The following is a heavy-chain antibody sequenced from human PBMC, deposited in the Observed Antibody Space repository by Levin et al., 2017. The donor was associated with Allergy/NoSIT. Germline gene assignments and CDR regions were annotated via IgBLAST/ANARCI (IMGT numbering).Heavy chain of an antibody. CDR1: GFTFSSYG. D-gene: IGHD6-13*01. CDR2: ISYDGSNK. CDR3: AKCSSSSWYADAFDI. Sequence: GESLKISCAASGFTFSSYGMHWVRQAPGKGLEWVAVISYDGSNKYYADSVKGRFTISRDNSKNTLYLQMNSLRAEDTAVYYCAKCSSSSWYADAFDIWGQGTMVTVSS. V-gene: IGHV3-30*18. J-gene: IGHJ3*02.